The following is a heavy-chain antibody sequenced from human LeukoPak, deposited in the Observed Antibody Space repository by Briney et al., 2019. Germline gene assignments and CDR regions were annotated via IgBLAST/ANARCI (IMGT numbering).Heavy chain of an antibody. CDR1: GGSISSSSYY. V-gene: IGHV4-39*07. J-gene: IGHJ1*01. CDR2: IYYSGST. Sequence: SETLSLTCTVCGGSISSSSYYWGWVRQPPGKGLEWIGSIYYSGSTYYNPSLKSRVTISVDTSKNQFSLKLSSVTAADTAVYYCANSYLYYDSSGWSEYFQHWGQGTLVTVSS. D-gene: IGHD3-22*01. CDR3: ANSYLYYDSSGWSEYFQH.